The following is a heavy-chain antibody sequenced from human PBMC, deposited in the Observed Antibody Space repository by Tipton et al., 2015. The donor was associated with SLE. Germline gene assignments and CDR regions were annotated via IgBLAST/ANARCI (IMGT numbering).Heavy chain of an antibody. D-gene: IGHD5/OR15-5a*01. J-gene: IGHJ4*02. CDR2: IRYDGSDK. V-gene: IGHV3-30*02. CDR1: GLTFSSYG. CDR3: AKDIVLAVVSAH. Sequence: SLRLSCVASGLTFSSYGMHWVRQAPGKGLEWVAFIRYDGSDKYYADSVKGRFTISRDNSKNTLHLQMHSLRADDTAVYYCAKDIVLAVVSAHWGQGTLVTVSS.